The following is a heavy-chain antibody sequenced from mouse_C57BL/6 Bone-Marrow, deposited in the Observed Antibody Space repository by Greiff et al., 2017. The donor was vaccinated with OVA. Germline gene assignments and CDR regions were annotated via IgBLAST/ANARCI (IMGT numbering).Heavy chain of an antibody. CDR3: ARDTLFAWFAY. V-gene: IGHV5-4*01. Sequence: EVKLVESGGGLVKPGGSLKLSCAASGFTFSSYAMSWVRQTPEQRLEWVATISDGGSYTYYPDNVKGRFTISRDNAKNTLYLQRSHLKSEDTAMYYCARDTLFAWFAYGGQGTLVTVSA. J-gene: IGHJ3*01. CDR1: GFTFSSYA. CDR2: ISDGGSYT. D-gene: IGHD1-1*01.